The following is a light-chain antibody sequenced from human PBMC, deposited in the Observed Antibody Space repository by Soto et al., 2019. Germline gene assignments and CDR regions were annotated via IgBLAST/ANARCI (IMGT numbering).Light chain of an antibody. CDR3: QQYGSSPT. CDR2: GAS. J-gene: IGKJ4*01. CDR1: QSVSSSY. Sequence: EIVLTQSPGTLSLSPGERATLSCMASQSVSSSYLAWYQQKPGQAPRLLIYGASIRATGIPDRFSGSGSGTDFALTISRREPEDFAVYYCQQYGSSPTFGGGTKVEIK. V-gene: IGKV3-20*01.